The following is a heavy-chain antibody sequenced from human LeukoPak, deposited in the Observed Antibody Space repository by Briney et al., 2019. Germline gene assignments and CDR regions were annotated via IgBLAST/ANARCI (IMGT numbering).Heavy chain of an antibody. CDR2: TYNSGST. V-gene: IGHV4-61*10. CDR1: GGSVSRGSYY. CDR3: ARGHRVTMVRGVNPWNY. D-gene: IGHD3-10*01. Sequence: SETLSLTCTVSGGSVSRGSYYWSWIRQPAGKGLEWIGRTYNSGSTNYNPSLKSRVTISVDTSKNQFSLKLSSVTAADTAVYYCARGHRVTMVRGVNPWNYWGQGTLVTVSS. J-gene: IGHJ4*02.